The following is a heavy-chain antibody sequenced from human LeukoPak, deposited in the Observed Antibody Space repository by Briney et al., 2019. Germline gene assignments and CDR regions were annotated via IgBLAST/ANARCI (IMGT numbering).Heavy chain of an antibody. Sequence: PSETLSLTCTVSGYSISTGYYWGWIRQPPGKGLEWLGSIRHSGNTYYNPSLKSRVTMSVDTSKNQFSLKLSSVTAADTAIYYCARVRYCTSNTCFYDFDYWGQGTLVTVSS. CDR2: IRHSGNT. CDR3: ARVRYCTSNTCFYDFDY. CDR1: GYSISTGYY. D-gene: IGHD2-2*01. J-gene: IGHJ4*02. V-gene: IGHV4-38-2*02.